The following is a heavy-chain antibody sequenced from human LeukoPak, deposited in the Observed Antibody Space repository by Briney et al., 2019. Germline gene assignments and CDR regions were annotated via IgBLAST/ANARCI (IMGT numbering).Heavy chain of an antibody. D-gene: IGHD3-16*02. Sequence: GGSLRLSCAASGFTFSSYSMDWVRQAPGKGLEWVSVIYSGGSTYYADSVKGRFTISRDNSKNTLYLQMNSLRAEDTAVYYCARELSHYDYVWGSYRFVGFDYWGQGTLVTVSS. CDR1: GFTFSSYS. CDR2: IYSGGST. CDR3: ARELSHYDYVWGSYRFVGFDY. J-gene: IGHJ4*02. V-gene: IGHV3-53*01.